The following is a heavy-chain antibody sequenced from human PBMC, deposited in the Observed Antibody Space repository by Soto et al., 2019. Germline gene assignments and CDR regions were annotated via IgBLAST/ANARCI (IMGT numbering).Heavy chain of an antibody. CDR1: GGSISSYY. Sequence: ASETLSLTCTVSGGSISSYYWSWIRQPPGKGLEWIGYIYYSGSTNYNPSLKSRVTISVDTSKNQFSPKLSSVTAADTAVYYCARTVWFGEYYFDYWGQGTLVTVSS. CDR3: ARTVWFGEYYFDY. J-gene: IGHJ4*02. CDR2: IYYSGST. V-gene: IGHV4-59*01. D-gene: IGHD3-10*01.